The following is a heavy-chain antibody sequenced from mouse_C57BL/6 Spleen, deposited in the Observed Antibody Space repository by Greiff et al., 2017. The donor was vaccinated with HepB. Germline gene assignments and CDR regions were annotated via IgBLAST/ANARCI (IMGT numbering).Heavy chain of an antibody. D-gene: IGHD2-2*01. CDR2: IDPEDGET. CDR1: GFNIKDYY. V-gene: IGHV14-2*01. Sequence: EVKLVESGAELVKPGASVKLSCTASGFNIKDYYMHWVKQRTEQGLEWIGRIDPEDGETKYAPKFQGKATITADTSSNTAYLQLSSLTSEDTAVYYCARGDYGYDKDYAMDYWGQGTSVTVSS. J-gene: IGHJ4*01. CDR3: ARGDYGYDKDYAMDY.